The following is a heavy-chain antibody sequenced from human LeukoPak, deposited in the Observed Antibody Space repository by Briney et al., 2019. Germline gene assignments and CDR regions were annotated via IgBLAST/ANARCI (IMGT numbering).Heavy chain of an antibody. CDR3: AKDGWSYQLLRPQSYFDY. CDR2: TSYDGSNK. D-gene: IGHD2-2*01. V-gene: IGHV3-30*18. J-gene: IGHJ4*02. Sequence: PGGSLRLSCAASGFTFSSYGMHWVRQAPGKGLEWVAVTSYDGSNKYYADSVKGRFTISRDNSKNTLYLQMNSLRAEDTAVYYCAKDGWSYQLLRPQSYFDYWGQGTLVTVSS. CDR1: GFTFSSYG.